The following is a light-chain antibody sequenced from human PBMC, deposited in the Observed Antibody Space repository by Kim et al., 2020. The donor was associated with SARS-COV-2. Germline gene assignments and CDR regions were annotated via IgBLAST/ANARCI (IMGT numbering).Light chain of an antibody. CDR2: LNSDGSH. J-gene: IGLJ2*01. V-gene: IGLV4-69*01. CDR3: QTWGTGIVV. Sequence: SAKLTSPLSSGHSSYAIAWHQQQPEKGPRYLMKLNSDGSHSKGDGIPDRFSGSSSGAERYLTISSLQSEDEADYYCQTWGTGIVVFGGGTQLTVL. CDR1: SGHSSYA.